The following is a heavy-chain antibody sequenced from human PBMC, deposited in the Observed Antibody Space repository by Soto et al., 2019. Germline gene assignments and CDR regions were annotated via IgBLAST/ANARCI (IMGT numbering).Heavy chain of an antibody. Sequence: PSVTMSLACIVSDASIRSYGYYWSCIRQHPGKGLEWIGYIYYSGSTYYNPSLKSRVTISVDTSKNQFSLKLSSVTAADTSEDYCASQPWYWGQGDVVPVSA. CDR2: IYYSGST. J-gene: IGHJ4*01. CDR3: ASQPWY. CDR1: DASIRSYGYY. V-gene: IGHV4-31*03.